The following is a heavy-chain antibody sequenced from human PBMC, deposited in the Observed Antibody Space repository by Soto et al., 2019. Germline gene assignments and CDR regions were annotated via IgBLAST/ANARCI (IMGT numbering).Heavy chain of an antibody. CDR1: GFTFSNYA. CDR2: VSGSGGST. Sequence: GGSLRLSCAASGFTFSNYAMTWVRQTPGKGLEWVSSVSGSGGSTYYADSVKGRFTISRDNSKNTQYLQMNSLRAEDTAVYYCAKASSAVAGRYYFDYWGQGTLGTVSS. D-gene: IGHD6-19*01. J-gene: IGHJ4*02. V-gene: IGHV3-23*01. CDR3: AKASSAVAGRYYFDY.